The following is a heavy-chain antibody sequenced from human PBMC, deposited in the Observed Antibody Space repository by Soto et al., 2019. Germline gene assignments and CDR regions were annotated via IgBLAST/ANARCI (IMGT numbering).Heavy chain of an antibody. CDR2: MNPNSGNT. J-gene: IGHJ6*03. Sequence: ASVKVSCKASGYTFTSYDINWVRQATGQGLEWMGWMNPNSGNTGYAQKFQGRVTMTRNTSISTAYMELSSLRSEDTAVYYCARGNFDWLLFYYYYYYYMDVWGKGTTVTVSS. CDR1: GYTFTSYD. D-gene: IGHD3-9*01. V-gene: IGHV1-8*01. CDR3: ARGNFDWLLFYYYYYYYMDV.